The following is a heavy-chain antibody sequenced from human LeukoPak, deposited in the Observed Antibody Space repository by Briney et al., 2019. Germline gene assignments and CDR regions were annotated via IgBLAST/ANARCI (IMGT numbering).Heavy chain of an antibody. CDR1: GYTFTSYA. CDR2: INAGNGNT. V-gene: IGHV1-3*01. D-gene: IGHD3-3*01. Sequence: ASVKFSCKASGYTFTSYAMHWVRQAPGQRLEWMGWINAGNGNTKYSQKFQGRVTITRDTSASTAYMELSSLRSEDTAVYYCARGGSGPRGANDYWGQGTLVTVSS. J-gene: IGHJ4*02. CDR3: ARGGSGPRGANDY.